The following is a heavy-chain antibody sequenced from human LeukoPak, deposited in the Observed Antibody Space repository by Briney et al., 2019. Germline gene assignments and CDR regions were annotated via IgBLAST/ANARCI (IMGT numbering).Heavy chain of an antibody. J-gene: IGHJ3*02. D-gene: IGHD5-24*01. CDR2: IIPIFGTA. CDR1: GGTFSSYA. Sequence: ASVKVSCKASGGTFSSYAISWVRQAPRQGLESMGGIIPIFGTANYAQKFQGRVTITADESTSTSYMELSSLRSEDTAVYYCARMAGAWALAFDIWGQGTMVTVSS. V-gene: IGHV1-69*13. CDR3: ARMAGAWALAFDI.